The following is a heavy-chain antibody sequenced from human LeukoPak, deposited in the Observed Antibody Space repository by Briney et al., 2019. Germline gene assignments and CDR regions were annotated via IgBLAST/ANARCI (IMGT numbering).Heavy chain of an antibody. V-gene: IGHV7-4-1*02. Sequence: ASVKVSCKASGYTFTSYAMNWVRQAPGQGLEWMGWINTNTGNPTYAQGFTGRFVFSLDTSVSTAYLQISSLKAEDTAVYYCARGGFGRLSRDDAFDIWGQGTMVTVSS. CDR2: INTNTGNP. CDR3: ARGGFGRLSRDDAFDI. CDR1: GYTFTSYA. D-gene: IGHD3-10*01. J-gene: IGHJ3*02.